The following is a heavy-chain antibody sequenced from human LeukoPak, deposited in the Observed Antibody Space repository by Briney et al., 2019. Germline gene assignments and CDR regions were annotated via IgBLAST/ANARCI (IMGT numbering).Heavy chain of an antibody. V-gene: IGHV3-48*03. Sequence: GGSLRLSCVTSGFIFSSYETNWVRQAPGKGLEWVSYISSSGNTMYYADSVKGRLTISRDNAKNSLYPQMNSLRAEDTAVYYCAVLRGYSGYDLDFWGQGTLVTVSS. J-gene: IGHJ4*02. CDR1: GFIFSSYE. CDR2: ISSSGNTM. D-gene: IGHD5-12*01. CDR3: AVLRGYSGYDLDF.